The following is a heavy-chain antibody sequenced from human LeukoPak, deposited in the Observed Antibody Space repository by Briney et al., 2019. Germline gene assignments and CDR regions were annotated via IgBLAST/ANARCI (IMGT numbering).Heavy chain of an antibody. D-gene: IGHD4-17*01. CDR1: GGSISSSNW. CDR2: IYHSGST. Sequence: SETLSLTCAVSGGSISSSNWWSWVRQPPGKGLEWIGEIYHSGSTNYNPSLKGRVTISVDKSKNQFSLKLSSVTAADTAVYYCASVNDYGDPLPRYMDVWGKGTAVTVSS. V-gene: IGHV4-4*02. CDR3: ASVNDYGDPLPRYMDV. J-gene: IGHJ6*03.